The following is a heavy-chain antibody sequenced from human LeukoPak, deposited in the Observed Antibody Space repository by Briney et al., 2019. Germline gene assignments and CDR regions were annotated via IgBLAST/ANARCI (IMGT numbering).Heavy chain of an antibody. Sequence: GESLKISCKGSGYIFTTYWIAWVRQTPGKGLEWMGIIYPGDSDTRYSPSFQGQVTISADKSMRVAYLQWTSLKASDTAMYYCAWSASGATFDYWGQGTLVTVSS. CDR3: AWSASGATFDY. V-gene: IGHV5-51*01. D-gene: IGHD2-8*02. CDR1: GYIFTTYW. J-gene: IGHJ4*02. CDR2: IYPGDSDT.